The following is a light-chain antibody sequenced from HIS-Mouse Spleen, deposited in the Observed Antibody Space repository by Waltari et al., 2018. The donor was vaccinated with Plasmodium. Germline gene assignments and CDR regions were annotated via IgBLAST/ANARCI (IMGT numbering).Light chain of an antibody. CDR2: EDS. J-gene: IGLJ3*02. V-gene: IGLV3-10*01. Sequence: SYELTPPPSVSVSPGQTARITCSGAALPKNYAYWYQQKSGQPPVLVIYEDSKRPSGIPERFSGSSSGTMATLTISGAQVEDEADYYCYSTDSSGNHRVFGGGTKLTVL. CDR1: ALPKNY. CDR3: YSTDSSGNHRV.